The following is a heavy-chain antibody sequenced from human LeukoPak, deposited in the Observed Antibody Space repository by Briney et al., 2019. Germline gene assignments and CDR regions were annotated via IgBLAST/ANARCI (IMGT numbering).Heavy chain of an antibody. CDR1: GFSLSSYG. J-gene: IGHJ4*02. CDR2: IWYDGSNK. Sequence: PGRSLRLSCAASGFSLSSYGMHWVRQAPGKGLEWVATIWYDGSNKYHADSVKGRFTISRDNSKNTLYLQMNSLRAEDTAVYYCARWNFDYWGQGTLVTVSS. CDR3: ARWNFDY. V-gene: IGHV3-33*01.